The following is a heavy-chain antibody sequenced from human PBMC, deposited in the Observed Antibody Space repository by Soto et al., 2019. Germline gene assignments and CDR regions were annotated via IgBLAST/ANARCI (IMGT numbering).Heavy chain of an antibody. CDR3: AREWNPLNWFDP. CDR1: GFTVSSNY. J-gene: IGHJ5*02. V-gene: IGHV3-53*01. D-gene: IGHD1-1*01. CDR2: IYSGGSA. Sequence: PGGSLRLSCAASGFTVSSNYMSWVRQAPGKGLEWVSVIYSGGSAYYADFVKGRFTISRDNSKNTLYLQMNSLRDEDTAVYYCAREWNPLNWFDPWGQGTLVTVSS.